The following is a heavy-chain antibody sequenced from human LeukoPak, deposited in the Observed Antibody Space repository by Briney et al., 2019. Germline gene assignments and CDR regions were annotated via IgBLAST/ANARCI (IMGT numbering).Heavy chain of an antibody. CDR1: GDSISSSGYY. Sequence: SETLSLTCSVSGDSISSSGYYWDWIRQPPGKGLEWIGEINHSGSTNYNPSLKSRVTISVDTSKNQFSLKLSSVTAADTAVYYCARGHALLDYWGQGTLVTVSS. CDR2: INHSGST. CDR3: ARGHALLDY. V-gene: IGHV4-39*07. J-gene: IGHJ4*02. D-gene: IGHD2-2*01.